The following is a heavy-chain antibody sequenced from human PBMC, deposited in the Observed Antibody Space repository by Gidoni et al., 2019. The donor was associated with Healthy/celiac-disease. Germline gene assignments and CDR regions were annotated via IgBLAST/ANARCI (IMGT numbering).Heavy chain of an antibody. J-gene: IGHJ4*02. Sequence: QVQLVESGGGVVQPGRSLRLSCAASGFTFSSYAMHWVRQAPGKGLEWVAVISYDGSNKYYADSVKGRFTISRDNSKNTLYLQMNSLRAEDTAVYYCARDLEDSSGWYGYWGQGTLVTVSS. V-gene: IGHV3-30-3*01. CDR3: ARDLEDSSGWYGY. D-gene: IGHD6-19*01. CDR1: GFTFSSYA. CDR2: ISYDGSNK.